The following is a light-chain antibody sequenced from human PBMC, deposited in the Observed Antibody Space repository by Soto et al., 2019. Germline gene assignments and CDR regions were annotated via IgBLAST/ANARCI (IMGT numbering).Light chain of an antibody. CDR2: DVS. CDR3: SSYTSSSTIVVV. J-gene: IGLJ2*01. CDR1: SSNVGGYNY. V-gene: IGLV2-14*01. Sequence: QSALTQPASVSGSPGQSITISCTGTSSNVGGYNYVFWYQQHPGEAPKLMIYDVSNRPSGVSNGFSGSKSGNTASLPISGLQADDEADYYCSSYTSSSTIVVVFGGGTKLTVL.